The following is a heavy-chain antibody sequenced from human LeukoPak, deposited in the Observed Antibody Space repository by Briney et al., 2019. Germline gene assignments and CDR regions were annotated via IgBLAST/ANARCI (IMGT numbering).Heavy chain of an antibody. CDR2: IIPIFGTA. V-gene: IGHV1-69*05. CDR3: ARSVIGYSSGYFDY. CDR1: GGTFSSYA. Sequence: GSSVKVSCKASGGTFSSYAISWVRQAPGQGLEWMGGIIPIFGTANYAQKFQGRVTITTDQSTSTAYMELSSLRSEDTAVYYCARSVIGYSSGYFDYWGQGTLVTVSS. J-gene: IGHJ4*02. D-gene: IGHD6-19*01.